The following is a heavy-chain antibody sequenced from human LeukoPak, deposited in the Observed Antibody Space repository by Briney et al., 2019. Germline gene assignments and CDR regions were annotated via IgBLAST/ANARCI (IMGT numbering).Heavy chain of an antibody. J-gene: IGHJ4*02. CDR1: GNSISSGDNY. V-gene: IGHV4-61*10. Sequence: PSETLSLTCTVSGNSISSGDNYWSWIRQPAGKGLEWIGEINHSGSTNYNPSLKSRVTISVDTSKNQFSLKLSSVTAADTAVYYCARQTYYYDSSGYGFDYWGQGTLVTVSS. D-gene: IGHD3-22*01. CDR2: INHSGST. CDR3: ARQTYYYDSSGYGFDY.